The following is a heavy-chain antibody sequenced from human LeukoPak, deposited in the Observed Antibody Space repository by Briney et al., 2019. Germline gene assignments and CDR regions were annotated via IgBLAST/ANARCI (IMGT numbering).Heavy chain of an antibody. D-gene: IGHD6-6*01. V-gene: IGHV3-33*01. J-gene: IGHJ4*02. CDR2: IWYDGSNK. Sequence: PGRSLRLSCAASRFTFRSYGMHWVRQAPGKGLEWVAVIWYDGSNKYYADSVEGRFIISRDNSKITLYLQMDSLRAEDTAVYFCTRDISSSRFDFWGQGTQVIVPS. CDR1: RFTFRSYG. CDR3: TRDISSSRFDF.